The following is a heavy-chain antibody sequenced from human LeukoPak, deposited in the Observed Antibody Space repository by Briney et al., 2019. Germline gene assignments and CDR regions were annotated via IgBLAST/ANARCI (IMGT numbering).Heavy chain of an antibody. CDR2: IKQDGSEK. J-gene: IGHJ4*02. D-gene: IGHD3-22*01. Sequence: GGSLRLSCAASGFTFSSYWMSWVRQAPGKGLEWVANIKQDGSEKYYVDSVKGRFTISRDNAKNSLYLQMNSLRAEDTAVYCCARDEGGGYYVDYFDYWGQGTLVTVSS. V-gene: IGHV3-7*01. CDR3: ARDEGGGYYVDYFDY. CDR1: GFTFSSYW.